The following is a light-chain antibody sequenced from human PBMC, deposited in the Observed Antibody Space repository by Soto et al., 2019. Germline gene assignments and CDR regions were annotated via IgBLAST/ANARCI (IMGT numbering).Light chain of an antibody. Sequence: IVLKHSPGTLSFSPGERATLSCWASQSVAGSYLAWYQQKPGQAPRLLIDGASSRATAIPDRFSGSGSGTDFTLTISRLEPEDFAVYYCQNYGSPVTFGRGTKVDIK. J-gene: IGKJ4*01. CDR2: GAS. CDR1: QSVAGSY. CDR3: QNYGSPVT. V-gene: IGKV3-20*01.